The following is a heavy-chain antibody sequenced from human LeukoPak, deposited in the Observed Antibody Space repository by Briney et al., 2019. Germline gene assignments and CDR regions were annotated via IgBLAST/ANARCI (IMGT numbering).Heavy chain of an antibody. D-gene: IGHD3-16*01. Sequence: SETLSLTCTVSGGSISSGSYYWGWIRQPPGKGLEWIGNIYYSGSTYYNPSLKSRVSISVDTSKNQFSLKLTSVTAADTAVYYCARFTPQGYGWGGYNRFDPWGQGTLVTVSS. CDR1: GGSISSGSYY. V-gene: IGHV4-39*07. CDR2: IYYSGST. J-gene: IGHJ5*02. CDR3: ARFTPQGYGWGGYNRFDP.